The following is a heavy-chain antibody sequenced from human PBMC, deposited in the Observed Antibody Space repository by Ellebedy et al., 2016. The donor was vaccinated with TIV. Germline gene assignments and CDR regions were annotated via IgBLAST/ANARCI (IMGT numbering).Heavy chain of an antibody. Sequence: MPSETLSLTCTVSGGSISSYYWGWIRQPPGKGLEWIGSIYYSGSNYYNPSLKSRVTISVDTSTNQFSLKLSSVTAADTAVYYCARASSIAAARFDYWGQGTLVTDSS. J-gene: IGHJ4*02. CDR3: ARASSIAAARFDY. D-gene: IGHD6-13*01. V-gene: IGHV4-39*01. CDR2: IYYSGSN. CDR1: GGSISSYY.